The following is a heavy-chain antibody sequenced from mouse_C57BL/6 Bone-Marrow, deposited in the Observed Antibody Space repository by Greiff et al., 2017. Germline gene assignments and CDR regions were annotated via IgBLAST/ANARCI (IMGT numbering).Heavy chain of an antibody. Sequence: EVQLQQSVAELVRPGASVKLSCTASGFNIKNTYMHWVKQRPEQGLEWIGRIDPANGNTKYAPKFQGKATLTADTSSNTAYLQLSSLTSEDAAIYYCARESYGNYGWFAYWGQGTLVTVSA. CDR2: IDPANGNT. CDR3: ARESYGNYGWFAY. CDR1: GFNIKNTY. J-gene: IGHJ3*01. D-gene: IGHD2-1*01. V-gene: IGHV14-3*01.